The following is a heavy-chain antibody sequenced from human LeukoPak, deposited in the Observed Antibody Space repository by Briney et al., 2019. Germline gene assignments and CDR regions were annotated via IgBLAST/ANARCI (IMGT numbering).Heavy chain of an antibody. CDR3: ARDLGWELVLDQ. CDR1: GYSFTNYY. Sequence: ASVKVSCKTSGYSFTNYYTHWVRQAPGQGLEWMGWINPNSGGTNYAQKFQGRVTLTRDTSIRTTYMELSSLRSDDTAVYFCARDLGWELVLDQWGQRTLVTVSS. CDR2: INPNSGGT. D-gene: IGHD1-26*01. J-gene: IGHJ4*02. V-gene: IGHV1-2*02.